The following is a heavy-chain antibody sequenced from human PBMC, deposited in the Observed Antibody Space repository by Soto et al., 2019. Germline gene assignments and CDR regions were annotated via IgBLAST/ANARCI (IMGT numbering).Heavy chain of an antibody. J-gene: IGHJ6*02. CDR3: ARRVYSSSCSYYYYFGMDA. V-gene: IGHV1-8*01. CDR1: GYTFTSYD. D-gene: IGHD6-13*01. CDR2: MNPNSGNT. Sequence: QVQLVQSGAEVKKPGASVKVSCKASGYTFTSYDINWVRQATGQGLEWMGWMNPNSGNTGAAQKCPGRVTQTRNTSMSNAYMELSSLRYEDTAVYYCARRVYSSSCSYYYYFGMDAWCQGTTGTVSS.